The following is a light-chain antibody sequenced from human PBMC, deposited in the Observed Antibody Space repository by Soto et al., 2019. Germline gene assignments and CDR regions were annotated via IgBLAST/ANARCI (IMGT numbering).Light chain of an antibody. CDR2: DVS. J-gene: IGLJ2*01. CDR1: SSDVGGYNY. V-gene: IGLV2-14*01. Sequence: SALTQPASVSGSPGQSITISCTGTSSDVGGYNYVSWYQQHPGKAPKLVIYDVSNRPSGVSNRFSGSKSGNTASLTISGLQAEDEADYCCSSYTSSSTVVFGGGTKLTVL. CDR3: SSYTSSSTVV.